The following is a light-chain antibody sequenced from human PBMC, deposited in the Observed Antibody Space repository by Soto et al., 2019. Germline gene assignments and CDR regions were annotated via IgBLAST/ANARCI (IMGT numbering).Light chain of an antibody. Sequence: QSVLTQPPSVSWAPGQRVTLSCTGSSSNIGAGYDVHWYQQLPGTAPKLLIYGNSNRPSGVPDRFSGSKSGTSASLAITGLQAEDEADYYCQSYDSSLSALVFGGGTKLTVL. CDR1: SSNIGAGYD. V-gene: IGLV1-40*01. CDR2: GNS. J-gene: IGLJ2*01. CDR3: QSYDSSLSALV.